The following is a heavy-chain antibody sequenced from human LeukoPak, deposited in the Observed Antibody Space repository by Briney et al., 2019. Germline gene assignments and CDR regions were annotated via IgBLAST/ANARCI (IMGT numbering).Heavy chain of an antibody. V-gene: IGHV3-15*01. D-gene: IGHD3-3*01. CDR2: IRSKTDGGTT. CDR1: GFTFRDAW. J-gene: IGHJ1*01. Sequence: PGGSLRLSCAASGFTFRDAWMTWVRQAPGKGLEWVGRIRSKTDGGTTDYAVSVQGRFTISRDDSKNTLYLQMSSLKTEDTAVYYCGKRNFWVVSFQQWGQGTLVTVSS. CDR3: GKRNFWVVSFQQ.